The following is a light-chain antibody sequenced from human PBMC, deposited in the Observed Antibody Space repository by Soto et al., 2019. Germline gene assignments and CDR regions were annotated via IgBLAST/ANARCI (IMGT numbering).Light chain of an antibody. CDR3: QEYGTSRT. V-gene: IGKV3-20*01. CDR1: QSVSSSS. J-gene: IGKJ1*01. Sequence: EIVLTQSPGTLSLSPGERATLSCRASQSVSSSSLAWYQQKPGQPPRLLNYGASSRATGIPDRCSGSGSGTDFTIAISRLEPEDFALYYYQEYGTSRTFGQGTKVEIK. CDR2: GAS.